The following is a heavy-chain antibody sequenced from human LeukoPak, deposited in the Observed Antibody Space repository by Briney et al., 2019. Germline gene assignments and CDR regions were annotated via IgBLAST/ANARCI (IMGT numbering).Heavy chain of an antibody. J-gene: IGHJ4*02. CDR2: IDERGTNA. V-gene: IGHV3-74*03. CDR3: IRDEALWRLDY. Sequence: RGSLRLSCAASGFTFSNHWMHWVRHAPGKGLVWVSRIDERGTNAMYADSVKGRFSISKDNAKNTVNLQMNSLRAEDTGVYYCIRDEALWRLDYWGQGTLVTVSS. CDR1: GFTFSNHW. D-gene: IGHD2-21*01.